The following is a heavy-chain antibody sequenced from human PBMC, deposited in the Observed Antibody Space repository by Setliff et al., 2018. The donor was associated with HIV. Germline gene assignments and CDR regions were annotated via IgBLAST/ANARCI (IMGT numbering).Heavy chain of an antibody. V-gene: IGHV4-4*07. D-gene: IGHD6-19*01. CDR3: AREPSPSQWQPLYFDV. CDR1: GASTNAYF. J-gene: IGHJ4*02. CDR2: IYTSGIT. Sequence: PSETLSLTCNVSGASTNAYFLSWVRHPAGKGLERIGHIYTSGITNHNPSLKSRVTMSLDTSKEQFSLRLRSVTAADTAIYYCAREPSPSQWQPLYFDVWGRGILVTVSS.